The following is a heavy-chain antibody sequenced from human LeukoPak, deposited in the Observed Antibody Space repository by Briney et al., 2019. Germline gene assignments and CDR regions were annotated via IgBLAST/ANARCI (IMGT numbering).Heavy chain of an antibody. CDR2: IIPILGIA. J-gene: IGHJ4*02. D-gene: IGHD5-24*01. CDR1: EDTFSSYA. V-gene: IGHV1-69*04. Sequence: SVKVSCKASEDTFSSYAISWVRQAPGQGPEWMGRIIPILGIANFAQKFQGRVAITADKSTSTAYMELSSLRSEDTAVYYCAREGDGYNYFDYWGQGTLVTVSS. CDR3: AREGDGYNYFDY.